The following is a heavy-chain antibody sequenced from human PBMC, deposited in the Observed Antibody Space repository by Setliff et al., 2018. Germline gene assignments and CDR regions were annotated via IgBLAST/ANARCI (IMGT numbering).Heavy chain of an antibody. D-gene: IGHD1-26*01. J-gene: IGHJ4*02. CDR1: DYSITNNYY. CDR3: ARQPTGTYQWTFDS. Sequence: SETLSLTCAVSDYSITNNYYWGWIRQAPGKGLEWIGTAHQSGTTFYNPSLKGRVTMSVETSKRQFSLKLNSVTATDTAVYYCARQPTGTYQWTFDSWGQGTLVTVSS. CDR2: AHQSGTT. V-gene: IGHV4-38-2*01.